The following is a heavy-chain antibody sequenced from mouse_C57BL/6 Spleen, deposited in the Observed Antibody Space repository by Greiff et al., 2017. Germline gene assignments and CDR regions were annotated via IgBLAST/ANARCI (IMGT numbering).Heavy chain of an antibody. V-gene: IGHV5-9-1*02. D-gene: IGHD4-1*01. CDR3: TRDPGTEAY. CDR1: GFTFSSYA. CDR2: ISSGGDYI. Sequence: EVKLMESGAGLVKPGGSLKLSCAASGFTFSSYAMSWVRQTPEKRLEWVAYISSGGDYIYYADTVKGRFTISRDNARNTLYLQMSSLKSEDTAMYYCTRDPGTEAYWGQGTLVTVSA. J-gene: IGHJ3*01.